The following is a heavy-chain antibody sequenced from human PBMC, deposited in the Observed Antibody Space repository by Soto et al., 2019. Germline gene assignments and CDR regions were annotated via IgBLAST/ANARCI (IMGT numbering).Heavy chain of an antibody. Sequence: PSETLSLTCTVSGGSISSYYWSWIRQPPGKGLEWIGYIYYSGSTNYNPSLKSRVTISVDTSKNQFSLKLSSVTAADTAVYYCARDRGPRRWFDPWGQGTLVTVSS. CDR3: ARDRGPRRWFDP. J-gene: IGHJ5*02. V-gene: IGHV4-59*01. CDR2: IYYSGST. D-gene: IGHD5-12*01. CDR1: GGSISSYY.